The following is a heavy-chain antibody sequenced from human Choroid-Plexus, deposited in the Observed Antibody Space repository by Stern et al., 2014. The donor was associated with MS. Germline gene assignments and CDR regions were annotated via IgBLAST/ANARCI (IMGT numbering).Heavy chain of an antibody. D-gene: IGHD4-11*01. Sequence: VQLEESGGGVVQPGRSLRLSCAASGFTFSNYGMHWVRQAPGKGLEWVAVISYDGNSKYYEDFVKGRFTISRDNSKNTLYLQMNSLKAEDTAVYSCARDPYSNYVMHGMDVWGQGTTVTVSS. CDR3: ARDPYSNYVMHGMDV. CDR1: GFTFSNYG. CDR2: ISYDGNSK. J-gene: IGHJ6*02. V-gene: IGHV3-30*03.